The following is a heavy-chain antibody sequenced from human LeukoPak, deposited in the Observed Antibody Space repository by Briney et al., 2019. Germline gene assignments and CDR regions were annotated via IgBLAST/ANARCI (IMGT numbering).Heavy chain of an antibody. D-gene: IGHD4-23*01. Sequence: PSETLSLTCTVSGGSISSGSYYWSWIRQPAGKGLEWIGRIYTSGSTNYNPSLKSRVTISVDTSKNQFSLKLSSVTAADTAVYYCARGARPRSRISMVVTHDYWGQGTLVTVSS. CDR3: ARGARPRSRISMVVTHDY. CDR1: GGSISSGSYY. CDR2: IYTSGST. J-gene: IGHJ4*02. V-gene: IGHV4-61*02.